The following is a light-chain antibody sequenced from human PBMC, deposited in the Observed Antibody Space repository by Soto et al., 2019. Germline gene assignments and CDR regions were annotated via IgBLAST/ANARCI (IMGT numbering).Light chain of an antibody. V-gene: IGKV3-20*01. J-gene: IGKJ1*01. CDR1: QSVGGTF. CDR3: QQYGGSPRT. CDR2: GAS. Sequence: EIVLTQSPGTPSLSPGEGATLSCRASQSVGGTFLAWYQQKGGQAPRLLIHGASNRATGIPDRFSGSGSGTDFTLTISRLEPEDFAVYYCQQYGGSPRTFGQGTKVDIK.